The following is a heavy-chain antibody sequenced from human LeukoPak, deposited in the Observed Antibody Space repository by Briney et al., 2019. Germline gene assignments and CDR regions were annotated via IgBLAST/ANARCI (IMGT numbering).Heavy chain of an antibody. CDR2: ISGGGSSI. J-gene: IGHJ1*01. V-gene: IGHV3-48*03. D-gene: IGHD5-18*01. CDR3: ARAGYSMDTEYFQH. Sequence: GGSLRLSCAASGFTFTTYEMNWVRQAPGKGLEWVSYISGGGSSIYYADSVEGRFTISRDNAKHSLYLQMNSLRAEDTAVYYCARAGYSMDTEYFQHWGQGTLVTVSS. CDR1: GFTFTTYE.